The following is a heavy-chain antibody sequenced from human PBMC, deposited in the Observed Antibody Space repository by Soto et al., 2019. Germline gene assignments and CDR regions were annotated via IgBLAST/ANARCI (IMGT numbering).Heavy chain of an antibody. CDR1: GFTFSNAW. J-gene: IGHJ4*02. V-gene: IGHV3-15*01. D-gene: IGHD5-18*01. CDR2: IKSKTDGGTT. CDR3: TTDLWDGRVDTAMTRNLAFDY. Sequence: EVQLVESGGGLVKPGGSLRLSCAASGFTFSNAWMSWVRQAPGKGLEWVGRIKSKTDGGTTDYAAPVKGRFTISRDDSKNTLYLQMNSLKTEDTAVYYCTTDLWDGRVDTAMTRNLAFDYWGQGTLVTVSS.